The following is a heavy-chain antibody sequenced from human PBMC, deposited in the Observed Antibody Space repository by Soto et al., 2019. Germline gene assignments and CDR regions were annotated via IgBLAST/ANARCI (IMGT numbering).Heavy chain of an antibody. Sequence: QVQLVESGGGVVQPGRSLRLSCAASGFTFSSYAMHWVRQAPGKGLEWVAVISYDGSNKYYADSVKGRFTISRDNSKNTLYVQMNSLRAEDTAVYYCARESEQWLNNRAEYFQHWGQGTLFTVSS. CDR2: ISYDGSNK. CDR3: ARESEQWLNNRAEYFQH. CDR1: GFTFSSYA. J-gene: IGHJ1*01. V-gene: IGHV3-30-3*01. D-gene: IGHD6-19*01.